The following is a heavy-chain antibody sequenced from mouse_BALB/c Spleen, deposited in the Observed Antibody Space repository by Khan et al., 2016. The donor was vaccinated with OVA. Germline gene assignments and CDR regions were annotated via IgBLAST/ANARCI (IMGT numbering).Heavy chain of an antibody. Sequence: EVQLVESGGDLVKPGGSLNLSCEASGFTFSSYGMSWLRQTPDKRLEWVATISNGGSYTYYPDSVKGRLTISRDNAKNTLYLQMSSLKSEDTAMYSVAGHRFPRPTPCFVYWAKGLWSLSLQ. CDR2: ISNGGSYT. D-gene: IGHD1-1*01. CDR3: AGHRFPRPTPCFVY. J-gene: IGHJ3*01. V-gene: IGHV5-6*01. CDR1: GFTFSSYG.